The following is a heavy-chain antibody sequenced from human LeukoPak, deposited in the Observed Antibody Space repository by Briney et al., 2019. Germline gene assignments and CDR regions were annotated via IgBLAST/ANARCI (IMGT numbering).Heavy chain of an antibody. CDR2: ISSNGGST. J-gene: IGHJ4*02. V-gene: IGHV3-64D*09. CDR3: VKGSSGWYEGYFDY. Sequence: GGSLRLSCSASGFTFSWYAMHLVRQAPGKGLEYVSTISSNGGSTYYADSVKGRFTISRDNSKNTLYPQMSSLRAEDTAVYYCVKGSSGWYEGYFDYWGQGTLVTVSS. CDR1: GFTFSWYA. D-gene: IGHD6-19*01.